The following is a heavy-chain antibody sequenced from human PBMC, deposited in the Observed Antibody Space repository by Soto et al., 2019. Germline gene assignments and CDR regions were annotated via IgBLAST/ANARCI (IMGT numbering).Heavy chain of an antibody. D-gene: IGHD6-6*01. V-gene: IGHV1-46*01. CDR1: GYSFTSHY. CDR2: IYPGGVNV. J-gene: IGHJ6*02. CDR3: ARARYSSSSFVESGSYGMDA. Sequence: EASVKVSCKAIGYSFTSHYMHWVRQAPGQGLEWMGTIYPGGVNVNYAQKFQGRVTITADESTSTAYMELSSLRSEDTAVYYCARARYSSSSFVESGSYGMDAWGQETALTVSS.